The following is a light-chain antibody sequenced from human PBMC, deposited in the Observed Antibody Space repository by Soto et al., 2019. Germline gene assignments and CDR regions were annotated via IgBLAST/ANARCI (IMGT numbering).Light chain of an antibody. CDR3: MQALQTPLT. CDR1: QSLLHSNGFNY. V-gene: IGKV2-28*01. CDR2: LGS. J-gene: IGKJ4*01. Sequence: DIVMTQSPLSLPVTPGEPASISCRCSQSLLHSNGFNYLDWYLQKPGQSPQLLIFLGSNRASGVTDKFSGSGSGTDFTLKISRVAAEDVGVYYCMQALQTPLTFGGGTKVDIK.